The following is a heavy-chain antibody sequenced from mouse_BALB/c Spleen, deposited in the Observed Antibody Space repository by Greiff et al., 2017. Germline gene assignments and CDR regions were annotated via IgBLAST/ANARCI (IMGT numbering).Heavy chain of an antibody. D-gene: IGHD2-4*01. Sequence: EVHLVESGPELVKPGASVKMSCKASGYTFTSYVMHWVKQKPGQGLEWIGYINPYNDGTKYNEKFKGKATLTSDKSSSTAYMELSSLTSEDSAVYYCARPSMSTGGYYYAMDYWGQGTSVTVSS. CDR2: INPYNDGT. J-gene: IGHJ4*01. CDR3: ARPSMSTGGYYYAMDY. V-gene: IGHV1-14*01. CDR1: GYTFTSYV.